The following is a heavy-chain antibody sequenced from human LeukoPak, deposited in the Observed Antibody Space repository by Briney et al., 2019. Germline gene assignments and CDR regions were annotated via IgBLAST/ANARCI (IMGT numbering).Heavy chain of an antibody. CDR2: INPNSGGT. CDR1: GYTFTGYY. J-gene: IGHJ2*01. V-gene: IGHV1-2*02. CDR3: ARVKGWLLSNWYFDL. Sequence: GASVKVSCKASGYTFTGYYMHWVRQAPGQGLEWMGWINPNSGGTNYAQKFQGRVTMTRDTSISTAYMELSGLRSDDTAVYYCARVKGWLLSNWYFDLWGRGTLVTVSS. D-gene: IGHD3-9*01.